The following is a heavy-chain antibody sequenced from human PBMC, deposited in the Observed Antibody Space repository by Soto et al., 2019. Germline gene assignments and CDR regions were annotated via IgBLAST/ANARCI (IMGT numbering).Heavy chain of an antibody. D-gene: IGHD6-13*01. CDR3: ARMAAKWHFDL. CDR2: INHSGSS. J-gene: IGHJ2*01. V-gene: IGHV4-34*01. CDR1: VGSFSGFY. Sequence: PSETLSLTCAFHVGSFSGFYWTCIRQPPGKGLEWIGEINHSGSSNYNPPLKSRVTMSLDTSRNQFSLSLNSVTAADTAVYYCARMAAKWHFDLLGRGTPVTVSS.